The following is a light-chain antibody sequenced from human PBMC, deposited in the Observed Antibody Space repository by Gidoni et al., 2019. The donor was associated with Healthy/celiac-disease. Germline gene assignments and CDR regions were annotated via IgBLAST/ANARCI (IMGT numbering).Light chain of an antibody. Sequence: QSALTQPASVSGSPGQSITISCTGTSSDVGCYHYVSWYPQHPGNAPILMIYDVSHRPSGVSTRFSCSTSCNTAPLTTSGLPAEDAADYYCSSSTSSNHVVFGGGTKLTVL. J-gene: IGLJ2*01. CDR1: SSDVGCYHY. CDR3: SSSTSSNHVV. V-gene: IGLV2-14*01. CDR2: DVS.